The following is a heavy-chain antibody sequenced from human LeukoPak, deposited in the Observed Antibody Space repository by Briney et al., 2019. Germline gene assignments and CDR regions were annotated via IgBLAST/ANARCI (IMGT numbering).Heavy chain of an antibody. J-gene: IGHJ4*02. CDR2: IYYSGGDT. Sequence: GGSLRLSCAASGFSFSNYAMSWVRQTPGKGLEWVSTIYYSGGDTYSADSVKGRFTISRDNSRNMVYLQMNSLRAEDTAVYYCARVRSGGYILDYWGQGTLVTVSS. CDR3: ARVRSGGYILDY. CDR1: GFSFSNYA. V-gene: IGHV3-23*01. D-gene: IGHD5-12*01.